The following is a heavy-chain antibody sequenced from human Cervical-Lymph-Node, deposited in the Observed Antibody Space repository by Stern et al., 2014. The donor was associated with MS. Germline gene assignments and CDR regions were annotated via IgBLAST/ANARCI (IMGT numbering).Heavy chain of an antibody. CDR2: IVVGSGNT. V-gene: IGHV1-58*01. CDR1: GFTFTSYA. CDR3: AAEPMYYSDSVGAFDI. J-gene: IGHJ3*02. D-gene: IGHD3-22*01. Sequence: QMQLVQSGPEVKKPGTSVKVSCKASGFTFTSYAVQWVRQARGQRLEWIGWIVVGSGNTNYAQKFQERVTITRDMSTSTAYMELSSLRSEDTAVYYCAAEPMYYSDSVGAFDIWGQGTMVTVSS.